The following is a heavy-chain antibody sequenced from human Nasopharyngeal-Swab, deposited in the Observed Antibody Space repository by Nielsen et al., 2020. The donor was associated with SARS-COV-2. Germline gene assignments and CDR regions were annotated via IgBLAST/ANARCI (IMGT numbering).Heavy chain of an antibody. J-gene: IGHJ5*02. CDR1: GGSISSYY. D-gene: IGHD6-19*01. V-gene: IGHV4-4*07. CDR3: ARGGIGSGWNWFDP. CDR2: IYTSGST. Sequence: SETLSLTCTVSGGSISSYYWSWIRQPAGKGLEWIGRIYTSGSTNYNPSLKSRVTISRDTSKNQFSLRLTSVTAADTAVYYCARGGIGSGWNWFDPWGQGTLVTVSS.